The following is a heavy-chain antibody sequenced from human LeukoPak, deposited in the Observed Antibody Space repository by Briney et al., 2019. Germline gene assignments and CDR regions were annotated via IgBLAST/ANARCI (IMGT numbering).Heavy chain of an antibody. J-gene: IGHJ4*02. CDR3: VRLLDIDY. CDR1: GFTFRNYW. V-gene: IGHV3-74*01. D-gene: IGHD1-1*01. Sequence: GGALRLSCAASGFTFRNYWMHWVRQAPGKGLVWVSRISRDGATTHYAGSVKGRFTISRDNAKNMVYLQMDSLSAEDTAVYYCVRLLDIDYWGQGTLVTVSS. CDR2: ISRDGATT.